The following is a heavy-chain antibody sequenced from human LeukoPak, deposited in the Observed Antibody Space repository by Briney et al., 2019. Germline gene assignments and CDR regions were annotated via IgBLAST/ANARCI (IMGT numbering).Heavy chain of an antibody. CDR1: GFTFSSYA. V-gene: IGHV3-23*01. D-gene: IGHD2-15*01. CDR3: AKEMSDIVVVLAVHDAFDI. CDR2: ISGSGGST. J-gene: IGHJ3*02. Sequence: GGSLRLSCAASGFTFSSYAMSWVRQAPGKGLEWVSAISGSGGSTYYADSVKGRFTISRDNSKNTLYLQMNSLRAEDTAVYYCAKEMSDIVVVLAVHDAFDIWGQGTMVTVSS.